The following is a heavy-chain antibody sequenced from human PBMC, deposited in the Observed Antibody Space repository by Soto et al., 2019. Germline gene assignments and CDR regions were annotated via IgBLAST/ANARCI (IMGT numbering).Heavy chain of an antibody. CDR2: ISHSGST. CDR1: GGSISSAAYY. D-gene: IGHD2-2*02. J-gene: IGHJ4*02. CDR3: AREYTYGSNFFDC. V-gene: IGHV4-31*02. Sequence: PSETLSLTWTVSGGSISSAAYYWSWIRQHPGKGLEWIGYISHSGSTYYNPSLKSRVIISVDTSKNQFSLSLTSVTAADTAVYYCAREYTYGSNFFDCWGQGALVTAPQ.